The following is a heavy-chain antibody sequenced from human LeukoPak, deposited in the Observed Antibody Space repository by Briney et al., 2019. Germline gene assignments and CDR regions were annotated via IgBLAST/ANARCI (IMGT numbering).Heavy chain of an antibody. D-gene: IGHD3-22*01. Sequence: PSETLSLTCTVSGGSISSSSYYWGWIRQPPGKGLEWIGEINHSGSTNYNPSLKSRVSISVDTSKNQFSLKLSSVTAADTAVYYCARVDSSGYLCDYWGQGTLVTVSS. CDR1: GGSISSSSYY. CDR3: ARVDSSGYLCDY. V-gene: IGHV4-39*07. J-gene: IGHJ4*02. CDR2: INHSGST.